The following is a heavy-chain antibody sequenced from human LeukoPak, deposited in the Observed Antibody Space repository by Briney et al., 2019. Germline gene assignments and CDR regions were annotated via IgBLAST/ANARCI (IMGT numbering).Heavy chain of an antibody. V-gene: IGHV1-18*04. CDR2: ISTHNGKT. CDR3: ARDLGHCRNIICSSSAY. D-gene: IGHD2-2*01. Sequence: ASVKVFCKGSGYNFDRYGVSWVRQAPGQGLEGMGWISTHNGKTIYAQKFEGRVTVTTDTSTNTVYMDLRSRRSDDTAVYYCARDLGHCRNIICSSSAYWGQGTLVTVSS. CDR1: GYNFDRYG. J-gene: IGHJ4*02.